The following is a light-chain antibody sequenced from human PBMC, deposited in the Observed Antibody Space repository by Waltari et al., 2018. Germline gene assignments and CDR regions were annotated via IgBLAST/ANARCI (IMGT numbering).Light chain of an antibody. Sequence: EIVLTQSPATLSLSPGERATLSCRASQSVSTFLAWYQQKPGQAPRLLIYHASNKASGIPARFSGRGSETNFTLTISSLEPEDFAVYYCQQRANWPPLSFGGGTRVEIK. V-gene: IGKV3-11*01. CDR3: QQRANWPPLS. CDR2: HAS. J-gene: IGKJ4*01. CDR1: QSVSTF.